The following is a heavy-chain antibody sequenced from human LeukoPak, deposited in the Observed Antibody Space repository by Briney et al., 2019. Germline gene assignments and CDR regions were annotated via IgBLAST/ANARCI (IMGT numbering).Heavy chain of an antibody. D-gene: IGHD5-12*01. CDR3: AREKRGSYYYYMDV. Sequence: SETLSLTCTVSGGSISSSSYYWGWIRQPPGKGLEWIGSIYYSGSTNYNPSLKSRVTMSVDTSKNQFPLKLSSVTAADTAVYYCAREKRGSYYYYMDVWGKGTTVTISS. CDR2: IYYSGST. J-gene: IGHJ6*03. V-gene: IGHV4-39*06. CDR1: GGSISSSSYY.